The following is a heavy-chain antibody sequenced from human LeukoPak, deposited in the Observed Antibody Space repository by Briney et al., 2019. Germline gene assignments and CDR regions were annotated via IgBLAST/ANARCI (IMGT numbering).Heavy chain of an antibody. CDR3: ARTGDSGFYPLGN. J-gene: IGHJ4*02. CDR1: GFTFRSYG. CDR2: IWYDGSNK. D-gene: IGHD1-14*01. V-gene: IGHV3-33*01. Sequence: GESLKISCVASGFTFRSYGMHWVRQAPGKGLEWVAVIWYDGSNKFYADSVKGRFTISRDNSKNTVDLQMNSLRAEDTAVYYCARTGDSGFYPLGNWGQGTRVTVSS.